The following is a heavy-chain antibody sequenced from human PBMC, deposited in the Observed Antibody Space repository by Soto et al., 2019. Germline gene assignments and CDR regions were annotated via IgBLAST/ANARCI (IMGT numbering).Heavy chain of an antibody. V-gene: IGHV4-39*01. J-gene: IGHJ5*02. Sequence: SETLSLTCTVSGGSIISSTYYWGWIRQPPGKGLEWIGSIYFSGTTYYNPSLKSRVTIFVDTSKNQFSLKMTSVTAADTAVYYCAGLNSSSYYLNWFHPWGQETLFTVPS. CDR1: GGSIISSTYY. CDR2: IYFSGTT. D-gene: IGHD3-22*01. CDR3: AGLNSSSYYLNWFHP.